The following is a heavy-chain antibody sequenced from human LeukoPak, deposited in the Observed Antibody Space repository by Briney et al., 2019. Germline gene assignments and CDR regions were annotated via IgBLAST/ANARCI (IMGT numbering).Heavy chain of an antibody. CDR2: IYSTANT. CDR1: GGSIDSNNFC. D-gene: IGHD6-25*01. Sequence: SETLSLTCTVSGGSIDSNNFCWVWLRQPPGKGLEWIGTIYSTANTYSTLSRKTPVSISTDTTQSPLTLNPMSVTAAATASYYWSRLGPYSIGLYRYFDLWGRGTLVSVSS. CDR3: SRLGPYSIGLYRYFDL. V-gene: IGHV4-39*01. J-gene: IGHJ2*01.